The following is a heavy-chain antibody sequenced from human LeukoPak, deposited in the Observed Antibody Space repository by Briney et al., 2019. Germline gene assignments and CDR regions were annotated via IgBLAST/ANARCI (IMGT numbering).Heavy chain of an antibody. CDR1: GGSISSYY. J-gene: IGHJ4*02. D-gene: IGHD3-10*01. CDR3: ARVGERASRYFDY. V-gene: IGHV4-59*01. Sequence: SETLSLTCTVSGGSISSYYWSWIRQPPGKGLEWIGYIYCSGSTNYNPSLKSRVTISVDTSKNQFSLKLSSVTAADTAVYYCARVGERASRYFDYWGQGTLVTVSS. CDR2: IYCSGST.